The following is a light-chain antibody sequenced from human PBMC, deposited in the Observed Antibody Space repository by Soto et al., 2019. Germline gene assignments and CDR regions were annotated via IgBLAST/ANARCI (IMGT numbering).Light chain of an antibody. CDR1: QSVSSSY. V-gene: IGKV3-20*01. Sequence: EIVLTQSPDTLSLSPGERATLSCRASQSVSSSYLAWYQQKPGQAPRLVIYGASSRATGIPDRFSGSGSGTDFTLTISSLEPEDFAVDYCQQYGSSPRTFGQGTKVEIK. J-gene: IGKJ1*01. CDR2: GAS. CDR3: QQYGSSPRT.